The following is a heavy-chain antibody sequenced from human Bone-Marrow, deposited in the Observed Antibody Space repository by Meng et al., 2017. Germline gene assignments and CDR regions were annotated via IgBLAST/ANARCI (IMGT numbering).Heavy chain of an antibody. Sequence: GGSLRLSCAASGFTFDDHGMSWVRQAPGKGLEWVSGINWNGGSTGYADSVKGRFTISRDNAKNSLYLQMNSLRAEDTALYYCARDLIPSIAAAGWYFDLWGRSTLVTVSS. CDR2: INWNGGST. J-gene: IGHJ2*01. CDR1: GFTFDDHG. V-gene: IGHV3-20*04. CDR3: ARDLIPSIAAAGWYFDL. D-gene: IGHD6-13*01.